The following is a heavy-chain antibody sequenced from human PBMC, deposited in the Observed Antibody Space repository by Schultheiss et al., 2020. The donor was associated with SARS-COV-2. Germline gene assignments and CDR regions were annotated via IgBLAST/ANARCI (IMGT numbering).Heavy chain of an antibody. CDR1: GFTFSSYS. J-gene: IGHJ3*02. Sequence: GGSLRLSCAASGFTFSSYSMNWVRQAPGKGLEWVSSISSSSSYIYYADSVKGRFTISRDNAKNSLYLQMNSLRAEDTAVYYCARDGYQLLSYAFDIWGQGTMVTVSS. D-gene: IGHD2-2*01. CDR3: ARDGYQLLSYAFDI. V-gene: IGHV3-21*01. CDR2: ISSSSSYI.